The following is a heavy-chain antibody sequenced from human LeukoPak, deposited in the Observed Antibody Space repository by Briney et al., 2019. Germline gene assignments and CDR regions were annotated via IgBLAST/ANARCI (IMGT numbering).Heavy chain of an antibody. CDR3: ARRDYISACGQDILDY. CDR1: GYSFTSYW. CDR2: IYPGDSDT. J-gene: IGHJ4*02. D-gene: IGHD3-22*01. V-gene: IGHV5-51*01. Sequence: GESLKISCKGSGYSFTSYWIGRVRQMPGKGLEWMGIIYPGDSDTRYSPSFQGQVTISADKSISTAYLQWSSLKASDTAMYYCARRDYISACGQDILDYWGQGTLVTVSS.